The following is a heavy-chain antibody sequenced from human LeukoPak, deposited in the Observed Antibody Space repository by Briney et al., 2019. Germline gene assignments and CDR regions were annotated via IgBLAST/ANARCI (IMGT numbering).Heavy chain of an antibody. CDR3: ASVGATNLDYYYYYMDV. D-gene: IGHD1-26*01. J-gene: IGHJ6*03. Sequence: GASVKVSCKASGGTFSSYAISWVRQAPGQGLEWMGGIIPIFGTANYAQKFQGRVTITADESTSTAYMELSSLRSEDTAVYYCASVGATNLDYYYYYMDVWGKGTTVTVSS. CDR1: GGTFSSYA. CDR2: IIPIFGTA. V-gene: IGHV1-69*13.